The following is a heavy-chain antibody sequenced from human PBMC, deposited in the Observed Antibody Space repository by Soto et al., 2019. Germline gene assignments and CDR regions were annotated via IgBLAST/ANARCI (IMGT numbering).Heavy chain of an antibody. CDR1: GYTFTSYA. Sequence: QVQLVQSGAEVKKPGASVKVSCKASGYTFTSYAMHWVRQAPGQRLEWMGWINAGNGNTKYSQKFQGRVTITRDTSASTAYMELSSLRSEDTAVYYCARTLGEIGGVIRYYFDYWGQGTLVTVSS. CDR2: INAGNGNT. CDR3: ARTLGEIGGVIRYYFDY. J-gene: IGHJ4*02. D-gene: IGHD3-16*02. V-gene: IGHV1-3*01.